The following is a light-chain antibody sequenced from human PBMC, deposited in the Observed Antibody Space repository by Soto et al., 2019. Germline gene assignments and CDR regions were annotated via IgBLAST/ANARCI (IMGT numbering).Light chain of an antibody. Sequence: QSVLTQAPSASGTPGQSVTISCSGSDSNIGSNTVNWYQQLPGIAPKLLIYANFQRSSGVPDRFSASKSGTSASLAISGLQSEDEAHYYCAVWDDGLSGWVFGGGTKVTVL. CDR1: DSNIGSNT. CDR3: AVWDDGLSGWV. V-gene: IGLV1-44*01. J-gene: IGLJ2*01. CDR2: ANF.